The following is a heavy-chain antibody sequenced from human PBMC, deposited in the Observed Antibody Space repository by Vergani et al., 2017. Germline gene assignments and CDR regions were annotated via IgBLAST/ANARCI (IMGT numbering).Heavy chain of an antibody. V-gene: IGHV3-23*01. CDR1: GFTFSSYA. Sequence: EVQLLESGGGLVQPGGSLRLSCAASGFTFSSYAMSWVRQAPGKGLEWVSAISGSGGSTYYADSVKGRFTISRDNSKNTLYLQMNSLRADDTAVYYCAKYYYDSSGYYRYFQHWGQGTLVTVSS. CDR2: ISGSGGST. CDR3: AKYYYDSSGYYRYFQH. J-gene: IGHJ1*01. D-gene: IGHD3-22*01.